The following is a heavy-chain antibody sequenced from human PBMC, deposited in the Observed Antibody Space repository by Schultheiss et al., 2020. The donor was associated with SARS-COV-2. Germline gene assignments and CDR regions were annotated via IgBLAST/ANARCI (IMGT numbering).Heavy chain of an antibody. Sequence: GGSLRLSCAASGFIVRDYYMSWIRQAPGKGLEWVSYISGSSRFTNYADSVKGRFTISRDNAKNSLYLQMNSLRAEDTAVYYCARDTTGFLEWPHIDSWGQGTLVTVSS. V-gene: IGHV3-11*06. CDR2: ISGSSRFT. D-gene: IGHD3-3*01. CDR3: ARDTTGFLEWPHIDS. J-gene: IGHJ4*02. CDR1: GFIVRDYY.